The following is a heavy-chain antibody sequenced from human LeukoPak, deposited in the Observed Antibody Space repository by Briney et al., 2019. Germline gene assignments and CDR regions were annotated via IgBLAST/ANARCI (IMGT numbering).Heavy chain of an antibody. V-gene: IGHV3-9*01. CDR1: GFTFDDYA. Sequence: PGGSLRLSCAASGFTFDDYAMHWVRQAPGKGLEWVSGISWNSGSIGYADSVKSRFTISRDNAKNSLYLQMNSLRAEDTAVYYCAREGGGITMVQGTLGNAFDIWGQGTMVTVSS. CDR3: AREGGGITMVQGTLGNAFDI. CDR2: ISWNSGSI. D-gene: IGHD3-10*01. J-gene: IGHJ3*02.